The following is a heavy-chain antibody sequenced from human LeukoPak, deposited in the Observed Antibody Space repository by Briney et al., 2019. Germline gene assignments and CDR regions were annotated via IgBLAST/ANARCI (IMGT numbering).Heavy chain of an antibody. D-gene: IGHD5-12*01. V-gene: IGHV3-48*04. CDR2: ISSTATI. CDR3: ARVGSHRNSGYDS. CDR1: GFTFSSYA. Sequence: GGSLRLSRAASGFTFSSYAMHWVRQAPGKGLEWVSYISSTATIYYADFLKGRFTISRDNAKNSLYLQMNSLRAEDTAVYYCARVGSHRNSGYDSWGQGTLVTVSS. J-gene: IGHJ5*01.